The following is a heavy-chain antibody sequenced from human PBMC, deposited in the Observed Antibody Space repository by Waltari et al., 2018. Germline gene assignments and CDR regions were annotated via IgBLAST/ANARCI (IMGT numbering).Heavy chain of an antibody. V-gene: IGHV1-69-2*01. J-gene: IGHJ6*03. CDR2: VDPEDGET. CDR1: GYTFTDYY. D-gene: IGHD6-13*01. CDR3: ATGFSSWYSSDYYYMDV. Sequence: EVQLVQSGAEVKKPGATVKISCKVSGYTFTDYYMHCVQQAPGKGLEWMGLVDPEDGETIYAEKFQGRVTITADTSTDTAYMELSSLRSEDTAVYYCATGFSSWYSSDYYYMDVWGKGTTVTVSS.